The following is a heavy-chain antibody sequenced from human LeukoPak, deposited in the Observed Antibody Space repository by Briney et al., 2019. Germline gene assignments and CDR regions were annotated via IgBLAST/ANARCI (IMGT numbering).Heavy chain of an antibody. J-gene: IGHJ4*02. CDR2: IYYSGST. CDR1: GGSISSSSYY. Sequence: PSETLSLTCTVSGGSISSSSYYWGWIRQPPGKGLEWIGSIYYSGSTHYNPSLKSRVTISVDTSKNQFSLKLSSVTAADTAVYYCARGRAFSSSWYSYWGQGTLVTVSS. CDR3: ARGRAFSSSWYSY. D-gene: IGHD6-13*01. V-gene: IGHV4-39*01.